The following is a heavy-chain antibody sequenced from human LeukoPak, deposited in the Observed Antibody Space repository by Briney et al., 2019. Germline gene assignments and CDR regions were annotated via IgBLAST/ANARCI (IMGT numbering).Heavy chain of an antibody. CDR2: ISGSGAIT. J-gene: IGHJ4*02. CDR3: VKHSAPVVAAARFDY. D-gene: IGHD2-2*01. V-gene: IGHV3-23*01. Sequence: GGSLRLSCAASGFTFSSYAMSWVRQAPGKGLDWVSVISGSGAITDYADSVKGRFTISRDNSKNTLYLQMNSLRDEDTAVYYCVKHSAPVVAAARFDYWSQGTLVTVSS. CDR1: GFTFSSYA.